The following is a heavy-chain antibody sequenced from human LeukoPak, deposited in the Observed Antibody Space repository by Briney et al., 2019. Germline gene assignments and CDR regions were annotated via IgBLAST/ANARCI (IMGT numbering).Heavy chain of an antibody. CDR2: IKQDGSEK. D-gene: IGHD3-22*01. V-gene: IGHV3-7*01. Sequence: PGGSLRLSCAASGSTFSSYWMSWVRQAPGKGLEWVANIKQDGSEKYYVDSVKGRFTISRDNAKNSLYLQMNSLRAEDTAVYYCARDQDGVYYYDSSGYYDYWGQGTLVTVSS. CDR3: ARDQDGVYYYDSSGYYDY. CDR1: GSTFSSYW. J-gene: IGHJ4*02.